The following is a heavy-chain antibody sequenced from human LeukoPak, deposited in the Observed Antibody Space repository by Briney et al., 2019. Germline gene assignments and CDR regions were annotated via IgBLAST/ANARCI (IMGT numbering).Heavy chain of an antibody. CDR2: IYYSGST. J-gene: IGHJ4*02. CDR3: ARHPRYYYGSGRVY. Sequence: SETLSLTXTVSGGSISSSSYYWGWIRQPPGKGLEGIGSIYYSGSTYYNPSLKSRVTISVDTSKNQFSLKLSSVTAADTAVYYCARHPRYYYGSGRVYWGQGTLVTVSS. CDR1: GGSISSSSYY. D-gene: IGHD3-10*01. V-gene: IGHV4-39*01.